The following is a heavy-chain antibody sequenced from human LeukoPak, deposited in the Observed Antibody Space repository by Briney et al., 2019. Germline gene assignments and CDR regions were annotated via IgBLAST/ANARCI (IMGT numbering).Heavy chain of an antibody. V-gene: IGHV3-23*01. Sequence: QTGGSLRLSCAASGFTFSSYAMSWVRQAPGKGLEWVSAISGSGGSTYYADSVEGRFTISRDNSKNTLYLQMNSLRAEDTAVYYCAKGLVVAPWEGAFDIWGQGTMVTVSS. CDR2: ISGSGGST. CDR1: GFTFSSYA. D-gene: IGHD3-22*01. CDR3: AKGLVVAPWEGAFDI. J-gene: IGHJ3*02.